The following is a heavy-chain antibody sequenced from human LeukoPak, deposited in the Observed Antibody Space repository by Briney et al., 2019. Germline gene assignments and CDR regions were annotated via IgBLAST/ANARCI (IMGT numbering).Heavy chain of an antibody. D-gene: IGHD3-22*01. V-gene: IGHV1-58*01. CDR1: GFTFTSSA. J-gene: IGHJ4*02. CDR3: AAGNYYDSSGYNY. Sequence: TSVKVSCEASGFTFTSSAVQWVRQARGQRLEWIGWIVVGSGNTNYAQKFQERVTITRDMPTSTAYMELSSLRSEDTAVYYCAAGNYYDSSGYNYWGQGTLVTVPS. CDR2: IVVGSGNT.